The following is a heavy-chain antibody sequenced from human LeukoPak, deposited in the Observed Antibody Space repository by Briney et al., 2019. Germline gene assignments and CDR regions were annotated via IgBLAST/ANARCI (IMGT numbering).Heavy chain of an antibody. V-gene: IGHV3-66*01. D-gene: IGHD6-19*01. CDR2: IYSGGDT. CDR3: AKERSLEIAVAGTISDY. J-gene: IGHJ4*02. CDR1: GFTVSSNY. Sequence: GGSLRLSCAASGFTVSSNYMGWVRQAPGKGLEWVSVIYSGGDTYYADSVKGRFTISRDNSKNMIYLEMSSLKAEDTAVYYCAKERSLEIAVAGTISDYWGQGTLVTVSS.